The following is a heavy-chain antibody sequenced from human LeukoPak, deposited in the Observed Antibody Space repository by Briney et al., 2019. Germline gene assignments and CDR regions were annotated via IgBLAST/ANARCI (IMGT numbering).Heavy chain of an antibody. Sequence: PSETLSLTCTVSGGSISSSSYYWGWIRQPPGKGLEWIGNIFYGGTTQYNPSVKSRVAISVDTSKNHFSLKLSSVTAADTAVYYCAQGRGYDNGWYFDLWGHGTLVTVSS. CDR1: GGSISSSSYY. V-gene: IGHV4-39*02. CDR2: IFYGGTT. CDR3: AQGRGYDNGWYFDL. J-gene: IGHJ2*01. D-gene: IGHD6-25*01.